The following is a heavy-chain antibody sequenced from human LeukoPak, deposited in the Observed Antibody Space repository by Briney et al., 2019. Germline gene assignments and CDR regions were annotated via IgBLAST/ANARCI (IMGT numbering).Heavy chain of an antibody. J-gene: IGHJ4*02. CDR1: GFTVSSNY. D-gene: IGHD4-17*01. CDR3: ILTMVTTSVEY. V-gene: IGHV3-53*01. Sequence: GGSLRLSCAPSGFTVSSNYVNWVRQAPGKGLEWVSVIYNGVTIHYADSVKGRFTISSDNSKNTVYLQMNSLRAEDTAVYYRILTMVTTSVEYWGQGTLVTVSS. CDR2: IYNGVTI.